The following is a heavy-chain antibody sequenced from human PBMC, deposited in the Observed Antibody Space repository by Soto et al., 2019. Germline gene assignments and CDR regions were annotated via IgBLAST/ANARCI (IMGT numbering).Heavy chain of an antibody. D-gene: IGHD2-21*01. CDR3: ATDPDRVIGGNDAFDI. V-gene: IGHV1-24*01. J-gene: IGHJ3*02. CDR1: GYTLTELS. Sequence: ASVKVSCKVSGYTLTELSMHWVRQAPGKGLEWMGGFDPEDGETIYAQKFQGRVTMTEDTSTDTAYMELSSLRSEDTAVYYCATDPDRVIGGNDAFDIWGQGTMVTVSS. CDR2: FDPEDGET.